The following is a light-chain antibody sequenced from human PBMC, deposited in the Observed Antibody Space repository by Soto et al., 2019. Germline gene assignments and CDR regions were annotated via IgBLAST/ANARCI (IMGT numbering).Light chain of an antibody. Sequence: DTQMTQSPSSLSASVGDRVTITCRSSQSISNYVNWYQQRPGKAPKLLIYAASTLHSGVPSRFSGSGSGRDFTLTISSLHHYDFENSVGHQSYQPPPVSFGGGTKVEV. CDR1: QSISNY. J-gene: IGKJ4*02. V-gene: IGKV1-39*01. CDR3: HQSYQPPPVS. CDR2: AAS.